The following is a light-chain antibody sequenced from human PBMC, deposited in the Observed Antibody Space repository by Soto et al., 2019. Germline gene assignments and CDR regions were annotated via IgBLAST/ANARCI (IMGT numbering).Light chain of an antibody. Sequence: QSALAQPPSASGSPGQSVTISCTGTSSDVGGYNYVSWYQQHPGKAPKLMIFDVSGRPSGVPDRFSGSKSGNTASLTVSGLQADDEANYYCSAGRNNFVVFGGGTKLTVL. CDR2: DVS. J-gene: IGLJ2*01. V-gene: IGLV2-8*01. CDR3: SAGRNNFVV. CDR1: SSDVGGYNY.